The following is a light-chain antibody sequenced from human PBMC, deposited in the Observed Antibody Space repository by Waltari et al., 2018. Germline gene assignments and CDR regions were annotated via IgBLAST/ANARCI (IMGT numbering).Light chain of an antibody. V-gene: IGKV1-5*03. CDR1: QSISGW. CDR2: KAS. CDR3: QQYKT. J-gene: IGKJ1*01. Sequence: DIQMTQSPSTLSASVGDRVTITCRASQSISGWLAWYQQKPGKAPKLLIYKASSLESGFPARFSGSGSGTEFTLTISSLQPDDFATYYCQQYKTFGQGTKVEI.